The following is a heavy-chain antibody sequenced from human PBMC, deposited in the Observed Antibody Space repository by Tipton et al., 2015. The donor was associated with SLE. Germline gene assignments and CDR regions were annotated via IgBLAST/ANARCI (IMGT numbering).Heavy chain of an antibody. D-gene: IGHD3-22*01. CDR3: AREGYYYDSSGPERCFQH. CDR1: GFTVSSNY. Sequence: SLRLSCAASGFTVSSNYMSWVRQAPGKGLEWVSVIYSGGSTYYADSVKGRFTISRDNSKNTLHLQMNSLRAEDTAVYYCAREGYYYDSSGPERCFQHWGQGTLVTVSS. V-gene: IGHV3-66*02. CDR2: IYSGGST. J-gene: IGHJ1*01.